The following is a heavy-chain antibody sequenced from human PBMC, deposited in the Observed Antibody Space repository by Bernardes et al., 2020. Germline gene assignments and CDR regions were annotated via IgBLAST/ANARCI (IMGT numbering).Heavy chain of an antibody. D-gene: IGHD1-26*01. CDR2: ISSSGSTI. Sequence: GLRRLSGAASGFTFSAYYMSWILPAPGKGLEWVSYISSSGSTIYYADSVKGRFTISRDNAKNSLYLQMNSLRAEDTAVYYCARDPGIVGATFYWGQGTLVTVSS. CDR3: ARDPGIVGATFY. V-gene: IGHV3-11*01. J-gene: IGHJ4*02. CDR1: GFTFSAYY.